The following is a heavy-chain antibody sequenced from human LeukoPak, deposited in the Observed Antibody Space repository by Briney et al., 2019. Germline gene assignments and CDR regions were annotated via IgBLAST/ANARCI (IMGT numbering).Heavy chain of an antibody. CDR2: ISWNSGSI. V-gene: IGHV3-9*01. CDR1: GFTFDDYA. CDR3: AKDSDYDPYGVDY. D-gene: IGHD3-22*01. Sequence: GGSLRLSCAASGFTFDDYAMHWVRQAPGKGLEWVSGISWNSGSIGYADSVKGRFTISRDNAKNSLYLQMNGLRAEDTALYYCAKDSDYDPYGVDYWGQGTLVTVSS. J-gene: IGHJ4*02.